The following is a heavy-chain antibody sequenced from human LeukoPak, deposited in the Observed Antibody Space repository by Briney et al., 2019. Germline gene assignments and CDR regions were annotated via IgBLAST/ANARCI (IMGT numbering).Heavy chain of an antibody. CDR2: INSDGSST. V-gene: IGHV3-74*01. Sequence: PGGSLRLSCAASGFTFSSYWMHWVRQAPGKGLVWVSRINSDGSSTSYADSVKGRFTISRDNAKNTLYLQMNSLRAEDTAVYYCARGRAARYYYYGMDVWGQGTTVTVSS. J-gene: IGHJ6*02. CDR3: ARGRAARYYYYGMDV. CDR1: GFTFSSYW. D-gene: IGHD6-6*01.